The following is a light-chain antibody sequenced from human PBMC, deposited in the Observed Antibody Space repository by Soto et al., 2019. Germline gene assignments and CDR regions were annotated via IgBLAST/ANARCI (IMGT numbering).Light chain of an antibody. CDR2: YVS. Sequence: QSALTQPASVSGSPGQSITISCTGTSSDVGGYNYVSWYQQHPGKAPKLMIYYVSNRPSGVSNRFSGSKSGNTASLTISGLQAEDEADYYCSSYTSSSTLVVFGGGTKLAFL. J-gene: IGLJ2*01. CDR3: SSYTSSSTLVV. CDR1: SSDVGGYNY. V-gene: IGLV2-14*01.